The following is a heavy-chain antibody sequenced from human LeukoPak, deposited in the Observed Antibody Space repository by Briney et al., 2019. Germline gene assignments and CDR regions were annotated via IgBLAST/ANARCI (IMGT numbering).Heavy chain of an antibody. CDR1: GYTFTNYW. Sequence: GESLKISCKASGYTFTNYWIGWVRQMPGKGLEWMGTIYPGDSDTRYSPSFQGQVSASADRSTNTAYLQWSSLKASDTAIYYCARLGTAIVARYFDFWGQGTLVTVSS. V-gene: IGHV5-51*01. D-gene: IGHD5-18*01. CDR3: ARLGTAIVARYFDF. CDR2: IYPGDSDT. J-gene: IGHJ4*02.